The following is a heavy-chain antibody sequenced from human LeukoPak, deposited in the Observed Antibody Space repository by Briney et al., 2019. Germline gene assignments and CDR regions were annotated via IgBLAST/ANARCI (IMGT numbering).Heavy chain of an antibody. J-gene: IGHJ6*02. D-gene: IGHD4-23*01. Sequence: GGSLRLSCAASGFTFSSYAMSWVRQAPGKGLEWVSAISGSGGSTYYADSVKGRSTISRDNSKNTLYLQMNSLRAEDTAVYYCAKGVRWSYYYGMDVWGQGTTVTVSS. CDR3: AKGVRWSYYYGMDV. CDR2: ISGSGGST. V-gene: IGHV3-23*01. CDR1: GFTFSSYA.